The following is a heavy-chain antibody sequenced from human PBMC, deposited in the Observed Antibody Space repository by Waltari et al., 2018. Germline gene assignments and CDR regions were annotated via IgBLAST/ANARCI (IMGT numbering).Heavy chain of an antibody. D-gene: IGHD3-9*01. J-gene: IGHJ3*02. CDR3: ASGGGNYDILTGYYIYGAFDI. CDR1: GPFCTLA. V-gene: IGHV1-69*01. CDR2: SIPIFGTA. Sequence: VQAWGEVEEAWAAGDVPLHAFRGPFCTLAHPLVRQAPGTGPRWMGGSIPIFGTANDAQKFQGRVKITADESTSTAYMELSSLRSEDTAVYYCASGGGNYDILTGYYIYGAFDIWGQGTMVTVSS.